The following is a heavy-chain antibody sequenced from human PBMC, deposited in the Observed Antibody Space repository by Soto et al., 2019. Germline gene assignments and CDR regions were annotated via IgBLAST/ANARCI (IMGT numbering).Heavy chain of an antibody. J-gene: IGHJ4*02. CDR3: SKGRRSFDF. V-gene: IGHV3-23*01. CDR2: VSANADGT. CDR1: GFIFSNYA. Sequence: PGGSLRLSCAASGFIFSNYAMNWVRQAPGKGLEWVSFVSANADGTFYADSVKGRFSISRDNSKNTLYLQMNNLRAEDTAIYYCSKGRRSFDFWGQGTLVTVSS.